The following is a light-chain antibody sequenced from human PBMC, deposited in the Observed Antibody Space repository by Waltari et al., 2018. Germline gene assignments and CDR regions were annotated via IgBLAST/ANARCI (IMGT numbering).Light chain of an antibody. J-gene: IGKJ1*01. CDR3: QQYNSYPVT. CDR1: QSISTW. Sequence: DIQMTQSPSTLSASVGDRVTITCRACQSISTWLAWYQQKPGKAPNLLIYKASSLESGVPSRFSGSGSGTEFTLSISSLQPDDFATYYCQQYNSYPVTFGQGTKVEIK. CDR2: KAS. V-gene: IGKV1-5*03.